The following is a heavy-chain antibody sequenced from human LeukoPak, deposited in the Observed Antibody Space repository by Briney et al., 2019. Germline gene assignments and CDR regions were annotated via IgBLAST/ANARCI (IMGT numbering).Heavy chain of an antibody. CDR2: IKQDGSEK. D-gene: IGHD3-16*02. CDR3: ARVGGRYSPLGY. J-gene: IGHJ4*02. Sequence: PGGSLRLSCAASGFTFSGYWMSWVRQAPGKGLEWVANIKQDGSEKYYVDSEKGRFTISRDNDKNSLFLQMTSLRAEDTAVYYCARVGGRYSPLGYWGQGTLVTVSS. V-gene: IGHV3-7*01. CDR1: GFTFSGYW.